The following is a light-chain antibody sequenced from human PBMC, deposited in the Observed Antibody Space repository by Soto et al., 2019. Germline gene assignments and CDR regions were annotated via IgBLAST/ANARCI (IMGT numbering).Light chain of an antibody. V-gene: IGKV1-33*01. CDR2: DAS. J-gene: IGKJ5*01. CDR1: QDISNY. CDR3: QQYDNLPYT. Sequence: DIQMTQFPSSLSASVGDRVTITCQASQDISNYLNWYQQKPGKAPKLLIYDASNLETGVPSRFSGSGSGTDFTFTISSLQPEDIATSYCQQYDNLPYTFGQGTRLEIK.